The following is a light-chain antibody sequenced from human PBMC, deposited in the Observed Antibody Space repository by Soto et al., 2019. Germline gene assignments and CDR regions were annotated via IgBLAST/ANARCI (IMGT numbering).Light chain of an antibody. CDR2: DVS. CDR3: CSYAGSYTCNYV. Sequence: QSALTQPRSVSGSPGQSVTISCTGTSSDVGGYNYVSWYQQHPGKAPKLMIYDVSKRPSGVPDRFSGSKSGNTASLTISGLQAEDEADYYCCSYAGSYTCNYVFGTGTKVTVL. CDR1: SSDVGGYNY. V-gene: IGLV2-11*01. J-gene: IGLJ1*01.